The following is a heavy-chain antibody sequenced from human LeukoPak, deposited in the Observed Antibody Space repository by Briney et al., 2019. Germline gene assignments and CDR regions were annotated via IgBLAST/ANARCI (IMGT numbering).Heavy chain of an antibody. J-gene: IGHJ5*02. CDR3: AREGIVVVPAAVTRLFDP. D-gene: IGHD2-2*01. V-gene: IGHV3-11*01. CDR2: ISSSGSTT. CDR1: GFTFSDYD. Sequence: GESLRLSCAASGFTFSDYDMSWIRRAPGKGLEWVSDISSSGSTTHYADSVKGRFTISRDNARNSLYLQMNSLRAEDTAVYYCAREGIVVVPAAVTRLFDPWGQGTLVTVSS.